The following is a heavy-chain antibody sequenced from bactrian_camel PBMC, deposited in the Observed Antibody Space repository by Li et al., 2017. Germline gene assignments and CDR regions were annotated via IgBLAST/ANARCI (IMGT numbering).Heavy chain of an antibody. Sequence: VQLVESGGGLVQPGGSLRLSCAASGFTFSRYQMYWIRQAPGKGLEWVSSIEADGTGMDYVDSVKGRFTISRDNAKNTVYLQMNSLKSEDTAVYYCVNGGGDWYRDLAYWGQGTQVTVS. CDR1: GFTFSRYQ. D-gene: IGHD6*01. V-gene: IGHV3S6*01. J-gene: IGHJ6*01. CDR2: IEADGTGM. CDR3: VNGGGDWYRDLAY.